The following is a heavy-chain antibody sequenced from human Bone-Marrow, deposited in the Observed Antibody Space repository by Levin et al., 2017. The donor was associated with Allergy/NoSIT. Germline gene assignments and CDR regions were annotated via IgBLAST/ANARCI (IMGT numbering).Heavy chain of an antibody. CDR2: IYYSGST. D-gene: IGHD1-26*01. V-gene: IGHV4-59*01. Sequence: PSETLSLTCTVSGGSISSYYWSWIRQPPGKGLEWIGYIYYSGSTNYNPSLKSRVTISVDTSKNQFSLKLSSVTAADTAVYYCARAGGWWELKLPDYWGQGTLVTVSS. J-gene: IGHJ4*02. CDR1: GGSISSYY. CDR3: ARAGGWWELKLPDY.